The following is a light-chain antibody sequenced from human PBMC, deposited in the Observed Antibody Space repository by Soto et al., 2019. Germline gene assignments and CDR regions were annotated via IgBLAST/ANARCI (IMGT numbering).Light chain of an antibody. CDR1: SSNIGKNP. V-gene: IGLV1-44*01. CDR2: NHN. Sequence: QPVLTQPPSASGTPGQRVTISCSGSSSNIGKNPVNWYRQLPGAAPKLLIYNHNQRPSGVPDRFSDSKSGTSASLAITGLQSEDEADYYCAVWDDSLNGVLFGGGTKLTVL. CDR3: AVWDDSLNGVL. J-gene: IGLJ2*01.